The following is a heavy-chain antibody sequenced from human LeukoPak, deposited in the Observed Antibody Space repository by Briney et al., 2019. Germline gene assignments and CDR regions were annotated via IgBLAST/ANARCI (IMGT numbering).Heavy chain of an antibody. V-gene: IGHV4-30-4*08. J-gene: IGHJ3*02. CDR2: IYYSGST. D-gene: IGHD3-22*01. CDR3: AREVTYYDSSGYYSPAFDT. CDR1: GGSISSGDYY. Sequence: ASQTLSLXCTVSGGSISSGDYYWSWIRQPPGKGLEWIGYIYYSGSTYYNPSLKSRVIISVDTSKNQFSLKLSSVTAADTAVYYCAREVTYYDSSGYYSPAFDTWGRGTMVTVSS.